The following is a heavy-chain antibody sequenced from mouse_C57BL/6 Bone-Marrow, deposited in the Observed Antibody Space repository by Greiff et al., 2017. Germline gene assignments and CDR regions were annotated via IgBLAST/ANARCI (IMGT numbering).Heavy chain of an antibody. Sequence: QVQLQQPGAELVKPGASVKMSCKASGYTFTSYWITWVKQRPGQGLEWIGDIYPGSGSTNYNEKLKSKATLTVDTSSSTAYMQLSSLTSEDSAVYDCARIGDYDDWYFDVWGTGTTVTVSS. CDR3: ARIGDYDDWYFDV. CDR1: GYTFTSYW. V-gene: IGHV1-55*01. CDR2: IYPGSGST. J-gene: IGHJ1*03. D-gene: IGHD2-4*01.